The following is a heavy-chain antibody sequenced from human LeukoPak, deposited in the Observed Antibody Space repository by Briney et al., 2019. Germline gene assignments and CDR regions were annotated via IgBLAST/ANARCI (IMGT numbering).Heavy chain of an antibody. D-gene: IGHD3-22*01. V-gene: IGHV3-23*01. CDR3: AKGSYYDSSGSFYFDY. J-gene: IGHJ4*02. CDR2: ISGSGDNA. CDR1: GFTFSSYA. Sequence: GGSLRLSCEASGFTFSSYAMSWVRQAPGQGLEWVSRISGSGDNAYYAESGKGRFTISRDNSKTTLYVQVNSLGTEDTAPYYCAKGSYYDSSGSFYFDYWGQGTLVTVSS.